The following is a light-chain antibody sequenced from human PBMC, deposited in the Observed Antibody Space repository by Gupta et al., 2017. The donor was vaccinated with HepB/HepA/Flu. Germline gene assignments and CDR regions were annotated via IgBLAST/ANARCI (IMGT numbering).Light chain of an antibody. J-gene: IGLJ1*01. CDR2: DVS. V-gene: IGLV2-14*03. Sequence: QSALTQPASVSGSPGQSITISCTGTSSDVGGYNYVSWYQQLPGKAPKLMIYDVSNRPSGVSNRFSGSKSGNTASLTISGLQAEDEADYYCSSYTSSITLYVFGTGTKVTVL. CDR3: SSYTSSITLYV. CDR1: SSDVGGYNY.